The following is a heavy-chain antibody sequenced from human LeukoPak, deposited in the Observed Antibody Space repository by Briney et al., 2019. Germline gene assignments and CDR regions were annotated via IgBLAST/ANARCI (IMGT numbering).Heavy chain of an antibody. CDR1: GGSISSSSYY. J-gene: IGHJ4*02. D-gene: IGHD3-10*01. CDR3: ARVPLITMVRGVIIRGYYFDY. Sequence: PSETLSLTCTVSGGSISSSSYYWGWIRQPPGKGLEWIGEINHSGSTNYNPSLKSRVTISVDTSKNQFSLKLSSVTAADTAVYYCARVPLITMVRGVIIRGYYFDYWGQGTLVTVSS. V-gene: IGHV4-39*07. CDR2: INHSGST.